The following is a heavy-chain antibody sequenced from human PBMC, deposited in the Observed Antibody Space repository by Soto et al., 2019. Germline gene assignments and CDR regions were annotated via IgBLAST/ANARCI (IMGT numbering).Heavy chain of an antibody. CDR3: AKARRNDFWSGSSGYYYGMDV. D-gene: IGHD3-3*01. CDR2: ISGSGGST. Sequence: GGSLRVSCAASGFTFNSYAMSWVRQSPGKRLEWVPAISGSGGSTYYADSVKGRFTISRDNSKNTLYLQMNSLRAEDTAVYYCAKARRNDFWSGSSGYYYGMDVWGQGTTVTVSS. J-gene: IGHJ6*02. CDR1: GFTFNSYA. V-gene: IGHV3-23*01.